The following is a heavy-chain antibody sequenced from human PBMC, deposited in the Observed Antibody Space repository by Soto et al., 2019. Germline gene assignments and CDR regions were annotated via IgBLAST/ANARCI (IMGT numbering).Heavy chain of an antibody. CDR3: AKDRMGAGVRGYFDY. J-gene: IGHJ4*02. CDR2: ISYDGSNK. Sequence: QVQLVESGGGVVQPGTSLRLSCAGSGFTFSSYGMDWVRQAPGKGLEWVAVISYDGSNKYYADSVKGRFTISRDNSKNTLYLQRSSLRADDTAVYYCAKDRMGAGVRGYFDYWGQGTLVTVSS. V-gene: IGHV3-30*18. CDR1: GFTFSSYG. D-gene: IGHD3-10*01.